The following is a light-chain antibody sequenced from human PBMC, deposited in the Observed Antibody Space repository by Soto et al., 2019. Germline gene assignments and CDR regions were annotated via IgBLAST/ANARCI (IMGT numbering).Light chain of an antibody. J-gene: IGKJ4*01. CDR1: QSVSSSY. CDR3: QQYRTLPLT. V-gene: IGKV3-20*01. CDR2: GAS. Sequence: EVVLTQSPASLSLSPGESATLSCRTSQSVSSSYLAWYQQKPGQAPRLPIYGASFKATGIPDRFSGSGFGTDFTLSISRLEPEDFAVYYCQQYRTLPLTFGGGTRVESK.